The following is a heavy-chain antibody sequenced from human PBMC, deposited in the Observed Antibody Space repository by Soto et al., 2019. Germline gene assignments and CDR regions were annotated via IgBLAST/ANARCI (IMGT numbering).Heavy chain of an antibody. CDR3: ARGGDYGDRDALDI. D-gene: IGHD4-17*01. CDR2: ISSSSSYL. V-gene: IGHV3-21*01. Sequence: EVQLVESGGGLVKPGGSLRLSCAASGFTFSSYSMNWVRQAPGKGLEWVSSISSSSSYLYYAESVKGRFTISRDNAKNAQHLQMISLSPDGTAVYYCARGGDYGDRDALDIWGQGTMVTVSS. CDR1: GFTFSSYS. J-gene: IGHJ3*02.